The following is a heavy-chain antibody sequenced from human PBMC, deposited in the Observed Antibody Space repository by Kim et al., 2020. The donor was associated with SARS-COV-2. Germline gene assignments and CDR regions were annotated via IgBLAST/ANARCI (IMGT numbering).Heavy chain of an antibody. J-gene: IGHJ3*02. V-gene: IGHV3-30*18. D-gene: IGHD6-13*01. CDR3: AKPQQLVPGPIFHDAFDI. Sequence: GGSLRLSCAASGFTFSSYGMHWVRQAPGKGLEWVAVISYDGSNKYYADSVKGRFTISRDNSKNTLYLQMNSLRAEDTAVYYCAKPQQLVPGPIFHDAFDIWGQGTMVTVSS. CDR2: ISYDGSNK. CDR1: GFTFSSYG.